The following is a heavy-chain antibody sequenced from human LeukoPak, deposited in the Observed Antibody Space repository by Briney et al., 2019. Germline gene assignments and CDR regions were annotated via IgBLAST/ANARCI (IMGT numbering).Heavy chain of an antibody. V-gene: IGHV4-59*11. J-gene: IGHJ2*01. CDR3: ARVFPAVPAAHWYFDL. Sequence: PSETLSLTCTVSGGSISNHYWSWIRQPPGKGLEWIGYIYYSGSTNYNPSLKSRVTISVDTSKNQFSLKLSSVTAADTAVYYCARVFPAVPAAHWYFDLWGRGTLVTVSS. CDR1: GGSISNHY. D-gene: IGHD2-2*01. CDR2: IYYSGST.